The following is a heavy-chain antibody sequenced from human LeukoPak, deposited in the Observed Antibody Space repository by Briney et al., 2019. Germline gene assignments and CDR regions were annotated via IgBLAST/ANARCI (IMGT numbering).Heavy chain of an antibody. D-gene: IGHD3-16*01. Sequence: ASVKVSCKASGYTFTSYGISWVRQAPGQGLEWMGWINAYNGNTNYAQKLQGRVTMTTDTSTSTAYMELRSLRSDDTAVYYCARRLYDYVSWSRADWFDPGRQGSLVPVSS. CDR3: ARRLYDYVSWSRADWFDP. CDR2: INAYNGNT. J-gene: IGHJ5*02. V-gene: IGHV1-18*01. CDR1: GYTFTSYG.